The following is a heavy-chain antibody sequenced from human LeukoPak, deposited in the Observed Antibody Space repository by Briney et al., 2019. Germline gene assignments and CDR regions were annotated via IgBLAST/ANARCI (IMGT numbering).Heavy chain of an antibody. D-gene: IGHD3-3*01. CDR3: ARDDTIFGVVNPRNNAFDI. V-gene: IGHV4-59*01. J-gene: IGHJ3*02. CDR1: GGSISSYY. CDR2: IYYSGST. Sequence: SETLSLTCTVSGGSISSYYWSWIRQPPGKRLEWIGYIYYSGSTNYNPSLKSRVTISVDTSKNQFSLKLSSVTAADTAVYYCARDDTIFGVVNPRNNAFDIWGQGTMVTVSS.